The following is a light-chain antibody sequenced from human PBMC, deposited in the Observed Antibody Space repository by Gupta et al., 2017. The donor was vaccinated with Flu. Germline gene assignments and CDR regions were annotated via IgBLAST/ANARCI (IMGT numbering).Light chain of an antibody. CDR3: MQGSRWPWA. CDR2: QVS. Sequence: DVVMTQSPLSLPVTLGQPASISCRSSQSLVYSDGNIYLHWFQQRPGQSPRRLIHQVSHRESGVPDRFSGSCSGTDFTLKISRVEAEDVGVYYCMQGSRWPWAFGQGTKVEIK. V-gene: IGKV2-30*01. CDR1: QSLVYSDGNIY. J-gene: IGKJ1*01.